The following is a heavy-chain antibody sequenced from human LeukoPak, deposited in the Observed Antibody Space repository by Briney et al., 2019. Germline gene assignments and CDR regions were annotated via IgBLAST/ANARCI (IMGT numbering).Heavy chain of an antibody. CDR3: ARDTYPYGIAAAGPWFDP. V-gene: IGHV3-21*01. CDR2: ISSSSSYI. J-gene: IGHJ5*02. D-gene: IGHD6-13*01. Sequence: NSGGSLRLSCAASGFTFSSYSMNWVRQAPGKGLEWVSSISSSSSYIYYADSVKGRFTISRDNAKNSLYLQMNSLRAEDTAVYYCARDTYPYGIAAAGPWFDPWGQGTLVTVSS. CDR1: GFTFSSYS.